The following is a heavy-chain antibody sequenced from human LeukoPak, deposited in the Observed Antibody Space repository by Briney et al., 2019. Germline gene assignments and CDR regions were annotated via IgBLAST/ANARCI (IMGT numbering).Heavy chain of an antibody. Sequence: SQTLSLTCAISGDSVSSNSAAWNWIRQSPARGLEWLGRTYYRSKWYSDYAVSVKSRITINSDTSKNQFSLQLNSVTPEDTAVYYCVRGGFIAAAGLFDSWGQGTLVTVSS. V-gene: IGHV6-1*01. CDR3: VRGGFIAAAGLFDS. CDR1: GDSVSSNSAA. CDR2: TYYRSKWYS. D-gene: IGHD6-13*01. J-gene: IGHJ4*02.